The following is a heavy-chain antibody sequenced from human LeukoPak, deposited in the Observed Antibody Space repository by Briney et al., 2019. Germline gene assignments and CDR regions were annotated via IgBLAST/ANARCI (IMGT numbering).Heavy chain of an antibody. D-gene: IGHD3-22*01. J-gene: IGHJ4*02. V-gene: IGHV3-53*01. Sequence: GGSLRLSCAASGFTVSSNYMSWVRQAPGKGLEWVSVIYSGGSTYYADSVKGRFTISRDNSKNTLYLQMNSLRAEDTAVYYCARDLDMRDYYDSSGVGYWGQGTLVTVSS. CDR2: IYSGGST. CDR1: GFTVSSNY. CDR3: ARDLDMRDYYDSSGVGY.